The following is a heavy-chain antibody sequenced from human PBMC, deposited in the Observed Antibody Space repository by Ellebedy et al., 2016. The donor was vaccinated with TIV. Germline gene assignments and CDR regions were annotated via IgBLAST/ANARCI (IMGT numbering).Heavy chain of an antibody. J-gene: IGHJ3*02. V-gene: IGHV3-7*01. D-gene: IGHD1-26*01. CDR1: GFTFSSYW. CDR2: IKQDGSEK. CDR3: ARGGSYLSDAFDI. Sequence: GESLKISCAASGFTFSSYWMSWVRQAPGKGLEWVANIKQDGSEKYYVDSVKGRFTISRDNAKNSLYLQMNSLRAEDTAVYYCARGGSYLSDAFDIWGQGTMVTVSS.